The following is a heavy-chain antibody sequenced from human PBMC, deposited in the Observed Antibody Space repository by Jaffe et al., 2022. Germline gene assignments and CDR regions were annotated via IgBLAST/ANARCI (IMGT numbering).Heavy chain of an antibody. CDR1: GFTVSSNY. V-gene: IGHV3-66*02. CDR3: ARDSVDTAMATGAFDI. J-gene: IGHJ3*02. D-gene: IGHD5-18*01. Sequence: EVQLVESGGGLVQPGGSLRLSCAASGFTVSSNYMSWVRQAPGKGLEWVSVIYSGGSTYYADSVKGRFTISRDNSKNTLYLQMNSLRAEDTAVYYCARDSVDTAMATGAFDIWGQGTMVTVSS. CDR2: IYSGGST.